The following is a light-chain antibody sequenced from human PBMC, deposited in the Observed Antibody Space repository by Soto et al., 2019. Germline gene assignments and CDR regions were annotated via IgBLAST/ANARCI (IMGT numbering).Light chain of an antibody. CDR3: QQYNSYLYT. J-gene: IGKJ2*01. CDR2: KAS. V-gene: IGKV1-5*03. Sequence: DIQMTQSPSTLSASVGDRVTITCRASQSISSWLAWYQQKPGKAPKLLIYKASSLESGVPSRFNGSGSGTEFTLTIGSLQPDDFAPYYCQQYNSYLYTFGQGTKLEIK. CDR1: QSISSW.